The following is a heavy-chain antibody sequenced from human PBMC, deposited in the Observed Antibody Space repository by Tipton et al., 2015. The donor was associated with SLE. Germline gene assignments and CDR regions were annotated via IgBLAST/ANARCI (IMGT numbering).Heavy chain of an antibody. D-gene: IGHD6-13*01. J-gene: IGHJ4*02. Sequence: TLSLTCVVSGGSITSGDSYWGWIRRPPGKGLEWIGSIHYSGNTYYDPSLNSRVSMSVDPAKNLVSLKMKSVTAADTAMYYCGRSVGIAPGGTRTPHARWDYWGLGTLVTVSS. CDR3: GRSVGIAPGGTRTPHARWDY. V-gene: IGHV4-39*01. CDR2: IHYSGNT. CDR1: GGSITSGDSY.